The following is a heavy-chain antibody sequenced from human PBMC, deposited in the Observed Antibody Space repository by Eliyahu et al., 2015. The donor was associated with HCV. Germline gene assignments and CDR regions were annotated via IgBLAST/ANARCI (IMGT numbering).Heavy chain of an antibody. CDR3: ARVGRDLPVYYYYMDV. D-gene: IGHD5-24*01. CDR2: ISSSSSYI. Sequence: GLEWVSSISSSSSYIYYADSVKGRFTISRDNAKNSLYLQMNSLRAEDTAVYYCARVGRDLPVYYYYMDVWGKGTTVTVSS. V-gene: IGHV3-21*01. J-gene: IGHJ6*03.